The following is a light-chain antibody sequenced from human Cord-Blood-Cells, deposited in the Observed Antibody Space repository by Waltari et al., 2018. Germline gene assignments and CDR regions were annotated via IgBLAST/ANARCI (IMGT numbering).Light chain of an antibody. CDR2: EVS. J-gene: IGLJ2*01. CDR1: TSDVGGDNY. CDR3: SSYASSNNLV. V-gene: IGLV2-8*01. Sequence: QSALTQPPSASGSPGQSVTLACTGTTSDVGGDNYVPWYQQHPGKAPKLMIYEVSKRPSGVPDRFSGSKSGNTASLTVSGLQAEDEADYYCSSYASSNNLVFGGGTKLTVL.